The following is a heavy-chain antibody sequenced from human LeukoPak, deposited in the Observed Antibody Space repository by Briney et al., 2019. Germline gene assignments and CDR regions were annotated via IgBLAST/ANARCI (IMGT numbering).Heavy chain of an antibody. Sequence: GGSLRLSCAASGFTVSSNYMSWVRQAPGKGLEWVSVIYSGGSTYYADSVKGRFTISRDNSKNTLHLQMNSLRAEDTAVYYCASGSYPGAFDIWGQGTMVAVSS. V-gene: IGHV3-53*01. D-gene: IGHD1-26*01. J-gene: IGHJ3*02. CDR3: ASGSYPGAFDI. CDR1: GFTVSSNY. CDR2: IYSGGST.